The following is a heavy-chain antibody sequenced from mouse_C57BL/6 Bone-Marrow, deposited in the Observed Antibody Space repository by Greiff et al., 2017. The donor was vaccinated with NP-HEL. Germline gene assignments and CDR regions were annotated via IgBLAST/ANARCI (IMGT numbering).Heavy chain of an antibody. CDR1: GFNIKDDY. J-gene: IGHJ2*01. D-gene: IGHD2-4*01. CDR3: TSGLRLDY. V-gene: IGHV14-4*01. Sequence: EVQLQQSGAELVRPGASVKLSCTASGFNIKDDYMHWVKQRPEQGLEWIGWIDPENGDTEYASKFQGKATKTADTSSNTAYLQLSSLTSEDTAVYYCTSGLRLDYWGQGTTLTVSS. CDR2: IDPENGDT.